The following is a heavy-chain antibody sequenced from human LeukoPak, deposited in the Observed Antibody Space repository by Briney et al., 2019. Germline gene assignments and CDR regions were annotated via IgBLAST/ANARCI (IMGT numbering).Heavy chain of an antibody. CDR1: GFTFSSYA. Sequence: GGSLRLSCAASGFTFSSYAMHWVRQAPGKGLEWVTVISYDGSNKYYADSVKGRFTISRDNSKNTLYLQMNSLRAEDTAVYYCARDRPYYYDSSGYFDYWGQGTLVTVSS. CDR3: ARDRPYYYDSSGYFDY. CDR2: ISYDGSNK. J-gene: IGHJ4*02. V-gene: IGHV3-30-3*01. D-gene: IGHD3-22*01.